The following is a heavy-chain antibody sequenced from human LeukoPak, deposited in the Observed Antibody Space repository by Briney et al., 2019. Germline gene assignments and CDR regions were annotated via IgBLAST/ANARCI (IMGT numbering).Heavy chain of an antibody. CDR3: ARALNYYDSSGSVGY. J-gene: IGHJ4*02. CDR2: NSNLGCT. V-gene: IGHV1-2*02. D-gene: IGHD3-22*01. Sequence: NSNLGCTNYPPNFQGRVTMTREKSISTAYMELSRLRYEDTAVYYCARALNYYDSSGSVGYWGQGTLVTVSS.